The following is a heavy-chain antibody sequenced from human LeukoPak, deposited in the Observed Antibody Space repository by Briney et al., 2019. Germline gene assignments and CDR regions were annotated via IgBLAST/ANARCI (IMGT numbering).Heavy chain of an antibody. CDR2: FDPYNGGI. CDR1: GYTFTDYY. V-gene: IGHV1-2*06. J-gene: IGHJ3*01. Sequence: ASVKVSCKASGYTFTDYYMHWVRQAPGQGLEWMGRFDPYNGGISYAQKFQGRVTITRDTSVSTDYMELSSLTSDDTAMYYCAGGGGSYGDVWGQGTMVAVSS. CDR3: AGGGGSYGDV. D-gene: IGHD1-26*01.